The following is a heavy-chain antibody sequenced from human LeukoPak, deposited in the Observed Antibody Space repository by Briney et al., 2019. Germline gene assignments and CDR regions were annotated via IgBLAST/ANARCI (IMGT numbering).Heavy chain of an antibody. V-gene: IGHV3-21*01. CDR1: GFTFSSYS. Sequence: AGGSLRLSCAASGFTFSSYSMNWVRQAPGKGLEWVSSISSSSSYIYYADSVKGRFTISRDNSKNTLYLQMNSLRAEDTAVYYCAKEDQIQTPKLVYAFDIWGQGTMVTVSS. J-gene: IGHJ3*02. CDR3: AKEDQIQTPKLVYAFDI. CDR2: ISSSSSYI. D-gene: IGHD3-10*01.